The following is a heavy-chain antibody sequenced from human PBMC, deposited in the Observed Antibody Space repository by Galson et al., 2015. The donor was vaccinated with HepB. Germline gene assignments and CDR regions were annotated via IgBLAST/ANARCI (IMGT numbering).Heavy chain of an antibody. CDR3: ARGKFSSGWVDY. CDR1: GFAFSTYS. D-gene: IGHD6-19*01. Sequence: SLRLSCAASGFAFSTYSMTWVRQAPGKGLEWVSSITRSSSSISYADSVRGRFTISRDNAKNSLYLQMNSLRAEDTAVYYCARGKFSSGWVDYGGRGTLVTVSS. V-gene: IGHV3-21*01. J-gene: IGHJ4*02. CDR2: ITRSSSSI.